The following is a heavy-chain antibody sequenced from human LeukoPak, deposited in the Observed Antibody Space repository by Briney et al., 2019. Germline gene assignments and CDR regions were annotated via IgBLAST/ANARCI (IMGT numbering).Heavy chain of an antibody. D-gene: IGHD2-21*02. J-gene: IGHJ4*02. Sequence: SETLSLTCTVSGGSISSYYWSWIRQPPGKGLEWIGYVYYSGSTNYNPSLKSRVTISVDTSKNQFSLKLSSVTAADTAAYYCARVAVTAYYFDYWGQGTLVTVSS. CDR2: VYYSGST. CDR3: ARVAVTAYYFDY. V-gene: IGHV4-59*01. CDR1: GGSISSYY.